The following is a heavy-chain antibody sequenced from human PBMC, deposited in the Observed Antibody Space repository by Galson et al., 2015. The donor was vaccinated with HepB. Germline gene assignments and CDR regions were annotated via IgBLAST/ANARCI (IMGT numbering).Heavy chain of an antibody. D-gene: IGHD6-13*01. CDR1: GFTFSTYG. CDR3: GRAQVSMGIAYFDY. CDR2: IWYDGTNK. V-gene: IGHV3-33*01. J-gene: IGHJ4*02. Sequence: SLRLSCAVSGFTFSTYGMHWVRQAPGKGLEWVAVIWYDGTNKYYGDSVRGRFTISRDNSKSTLYLQMNSLRAEDTDVYFCGRAQVSMGIAYFDYWGQGTLFTVSS.